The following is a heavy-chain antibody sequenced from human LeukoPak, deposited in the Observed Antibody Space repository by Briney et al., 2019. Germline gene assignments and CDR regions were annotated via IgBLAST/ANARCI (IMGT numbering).Heavy chain of an antibody. J-gene: IGHJ2*01. CDR3: ARMLGYDSGLRYFDL. D-gene: IGHD5-12*01. CDR1: GFSFSNYT. CDR2: ISSSGTFA. V-gene: IGHV3-21*01. Sequence: GGSLRLSCAASGFSFSNYTMNWVRQAPGKALQWVSFISSSGTFAHYADSVKGRFTISRDNAKNSLYLQMNSLRAEDTAVYYCARMLGYDSGLRYFDLWGRGTLVTVSS.